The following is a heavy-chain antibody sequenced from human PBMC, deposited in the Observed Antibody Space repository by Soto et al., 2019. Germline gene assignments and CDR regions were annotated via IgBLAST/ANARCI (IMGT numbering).Heavy chain of an antibody. CDR1: GGSFSGYY. Sequence: SETLSLTCAVYGGSFSGYYWTWIRQPPVTGLEWIGEINHSGSTNYNPSLKSRVTISVDTSKNQFSLKLTSVTAADTAVYYCARDNITGLFDYWGQGTLVTVSS. D-gene: IGHD2-8*02. V-gene: IGHV4-34*01. CDR2: INHSGST. J-gene: IGHJ4*02. CDR3: ARDNITGLFDY.